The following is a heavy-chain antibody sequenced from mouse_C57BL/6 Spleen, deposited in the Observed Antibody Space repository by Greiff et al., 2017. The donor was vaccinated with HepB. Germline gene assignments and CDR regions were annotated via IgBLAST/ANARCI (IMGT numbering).Heavy chain of an antibody. Sequence: QVQLQQPGAELVMPGASVKLSCKASGYTFTSYWMHWVKQRPGQGLEWIGEIDPSDSYTNYNGKFKGKATLTADKSSSTAYMQLSSLTSEDSAVYFCARRGVAVYYFDYWGQGTTLTVSS. V-gene: IGHV1-69*01. CDR3: ARRGVAVYYFDY. J-gene: IGHJ2*01. CDR1: GYTFTSYW. CDR2: IDPSDSYT.